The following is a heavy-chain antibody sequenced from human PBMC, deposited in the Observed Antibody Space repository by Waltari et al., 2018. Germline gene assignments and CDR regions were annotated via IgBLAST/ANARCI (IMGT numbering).Heavy chain of an antibody. CDR1: GGSISSHY. J-gene: IGHJ3*02. CDR2: LYYSGST. CDR3: ARAVAGIRPGDAFDI. V-gene: IGHV4-59*11. D-gene: IGHD6-6*01. Sequence: QVQLQESGPGLVKPSETLSLTCTVSGGSISSHYWSWIRQPPGKGLEWIGYLYYSGSTNYNPSLKSRVTISVDTSKNQFSLKLSSVTAADTAVYYCARAVAGIRPGDAFDIWGQGTMVTVSS.